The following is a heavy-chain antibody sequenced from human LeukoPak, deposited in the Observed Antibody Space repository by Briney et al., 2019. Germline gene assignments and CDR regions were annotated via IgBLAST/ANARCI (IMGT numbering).Heavy chain of an antibody. J-gene: IGHJ4*02. D-gene: IGHD2-15*01. CDR3: ALLGYCSGGNCYPIDY. CDR2: ISGYNGNT. V-gene: IGHV1-18*01. Sequence: ASVKVSCKASGYTFTSYGISWVRQAPGQGLEWMGWISGYNGNTNYAQKLQSRVTKTTDTSTSTAYMELRSLRSDDTAVYYCALLGYCSGGNCYPIDYWGQGTLVTVSS. CDR1: GYTFTSYG.